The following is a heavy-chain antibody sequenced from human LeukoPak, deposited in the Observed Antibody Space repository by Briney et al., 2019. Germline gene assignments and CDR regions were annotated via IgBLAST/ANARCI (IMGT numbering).Heavy chain of an antibody. Sequence: GGSLRLSCAASGFSVSRNYMTWVRQAPGEGLEWVSLIYSGGSTSYADSVKGRFTISRDNSKNTLYLQMNSLRAEDTAVYYCARKTDHQAGGDYWGQGTLVTVSS. D-gene: IGHD6-13*01. V-gene: IGHV3-66*01. CDR1: GFSVSRNY. J-gene: IGHJ4*02. CDR2: IYSGGST. CDR3: ARKTDHQAGGDY.